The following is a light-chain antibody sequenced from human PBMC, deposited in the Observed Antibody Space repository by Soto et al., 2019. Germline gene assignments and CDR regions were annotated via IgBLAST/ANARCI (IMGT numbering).Light chain of an antibody. Sequence: QSALTQPASVSGSPGQSITISCTGTNSDVCVYNHVSWYQQHPGKAPKLMIYEVTYRPSGVSNRFSGSKSGTTASLTISGLQAEDEADYFCSSYTSNNTYVFGSGTKLTVL. J-gene: IGLJ1*01. CDR2: EVT. V-gene: IGLV2-14*01. CDR1: NSDVCVYNH. CDR3: SSYTSNNTYV.